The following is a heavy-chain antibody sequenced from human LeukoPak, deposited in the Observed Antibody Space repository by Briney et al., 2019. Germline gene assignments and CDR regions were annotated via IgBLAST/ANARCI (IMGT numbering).Heavy chain of an antibody. CDR2: IYYSGTT. J-gene: IGHJ4*02. CDR1: GGSISSYY. CDR3: ARVLAAAGTLHFDC. Sequence: SETLSLTCTVSGGSISSYYWSWIRQPPGKGLEWIGNIYYSGTTYYNPSLKSRVTISVDTSKSQFSLNLSSVTAADTAVYYCARVLAAAGTLHFDCWGQGTLVTVSS. V-gene: IGHV4-59*04. D-gene: IGHD6-13*01.